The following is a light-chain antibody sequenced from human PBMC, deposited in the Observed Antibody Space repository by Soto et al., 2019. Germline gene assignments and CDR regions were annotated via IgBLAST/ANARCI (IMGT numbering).Light chain of an antibody. CDR1: QSVGSPY. V-gene: IGKV3-20*01. CDR3: HQYGNSPFT. CDR2: VAS. J-gene: IGKJ3*01. Sequence: EVVLTQSPVTLSLSPGERATLSCRASQSVGSPYLAWYQQKPGQPPRLLIYVASNKGPDIPDRFIGSGSGTEFTLTIASLAPEDFAMYYCHQYGNSPFTFGPGTKVDV.